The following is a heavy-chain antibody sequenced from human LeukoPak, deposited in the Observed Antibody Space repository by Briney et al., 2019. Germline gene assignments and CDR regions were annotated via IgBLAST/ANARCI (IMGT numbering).Heavy chain of an antibody. D-gene: IGHD6-6*01. J-gene: IGHJ4*02. Sequence: SETLSLTCTVSGGSISSGSYYWSWIRQPAGKGLEWIGRIYTSGSTNYNPSLKSRVTISVDTSKNQFSLKLSSVTAADTAVYYCARSGSSSSRAWLDYWGQGTLVTVSS. CDR2: IYTSGST. V-gene: IGHV4-61*02. CDR3: ARSGSSSSRAWLDY. CDR1: GGSISSGSYY.